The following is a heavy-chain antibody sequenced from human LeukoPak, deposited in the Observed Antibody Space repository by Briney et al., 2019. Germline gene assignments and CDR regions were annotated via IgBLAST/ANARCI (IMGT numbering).Heavy chain of an antibody. V-gene: IGHV3-53*01. Sequence: GGSLRLSCAASGFTVSSNYMSWVRQAPGKGLEWVSVIYSGGSTYYADSVKGRFTISRDNSKNTLYLQMNSLRAEDTAVYYCARGSRIYDILTGYFDYWGQGTLVTVSS. D-gene: IGHD3-9*01. J-gene: IGHJ4*02. CDR2: IYSGGST. CDR3: ARGSRIYDILTGYFDY. CDR1: GFTVSSNY.